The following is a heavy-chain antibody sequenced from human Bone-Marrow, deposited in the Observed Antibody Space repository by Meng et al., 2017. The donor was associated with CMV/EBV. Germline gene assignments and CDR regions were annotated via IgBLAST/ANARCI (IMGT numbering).Heavy chain of an antibody. CDR1: GGSISTNSYY. V-gene: IGHV4-39*07. J-gene: IGHJ5*02. CDR3: ARDRRLQWFYH. D-gene: IGHD2-21*02. CDR2: IYYSGGT. Sequence: SETLSLTCTVSGGSISTNSYYWGWIRQPPGKGLERIGSIYYSGGTYYNPSLKSRVTISVDTSKNQVSLRVTSVTAADTAGYYCARDRRLQWFYHWGQGTLVTVSS.